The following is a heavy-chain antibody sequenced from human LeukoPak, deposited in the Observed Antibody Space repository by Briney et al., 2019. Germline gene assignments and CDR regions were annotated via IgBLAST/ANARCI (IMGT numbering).Heavy chain of an antibody. J-gene: IGHJ4*02. CDR3: AREEEGTVGATIYDY. CDR2: INPNSGGT. D-gene: IGHD1-26*01. V-gene: IGHV1-2*02. CDR1: GYAFTGYY. Sequence: ASVKVSCKASGYAFTGYYIHWVRHAPVQGLEWMGWINPNSGGTNYAQKVQGRVTMTRDTSISTAYMELSRLRSEDTAVYYCAREEEGTVGATIYDYWGQGTLVTVSS.